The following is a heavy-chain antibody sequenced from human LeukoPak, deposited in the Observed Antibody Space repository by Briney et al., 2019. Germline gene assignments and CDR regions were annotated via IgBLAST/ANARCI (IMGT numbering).Heavy chain of an antibody. J-gene: IGHJ3*02. CDR1: GYTFTSYY. CDR3: ARDLSQTYYDFWSGYYTQWRAFDI. Sequence: ASVKVSCKASGYTFTSYYMHWVRQAPGQGLEWMGIINPSGGSTSYAQKFQGRVTMTRDMSTSTVYMELSSLRSEDTAVYYCARDLSQTYYDFWSGYYTQWRAFDIWGQGTMVTVSS. V-gene: IGHV1-46*01. CDR2: INPSGGST. D-gene: IGHD3-3*01.